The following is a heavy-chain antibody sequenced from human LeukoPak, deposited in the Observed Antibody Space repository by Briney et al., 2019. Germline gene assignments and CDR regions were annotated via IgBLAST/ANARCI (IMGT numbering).Heavy chain of an antibody. D-gene: IGHD3-22*01. CDR3: ARDPPGSGFSLDY. J-gene: IGHJ4*02. Sequence: PGGSLRLSCAASGFTFSSYGMHWVRQAPGKGLEWVAVISYDGSNKYYADSVKGRFTISRDRSKNTVYLQMNSLRVEDTAVYYCARDPPGSGFSLDYWAREPRSPSPQ. CDR2: ISYDGSNK. CDR1: GFTFSSYG. V-gene: IGHV3-30*03.